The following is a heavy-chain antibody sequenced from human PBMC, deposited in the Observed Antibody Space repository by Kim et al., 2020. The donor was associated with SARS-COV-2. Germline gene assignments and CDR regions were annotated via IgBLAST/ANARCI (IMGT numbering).Heavy chain of an antibody. CDR2: ISYDGSNK. D-gene: IGHD6-19*01. J-gene: IGHJ6*02. V-gene: IGHV3-30*04. CDR1: GFTFSSYA. CDR3: ARDHGIAVAGMDYYYGMDV. Sequence: GGSLRLSCSASGFTFSSYAMHLVRQAPGKGLVWVAVISYDGSNKYYADSVQGRFTISRDNSTNTLYLQMNSLRDEDTSVYYCARDHGIAVAGMDYYYGMDVWGQGTTVTVSS.